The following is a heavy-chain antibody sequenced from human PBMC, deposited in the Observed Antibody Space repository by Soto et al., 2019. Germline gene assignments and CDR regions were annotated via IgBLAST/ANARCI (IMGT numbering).Heavy chain of an antibody. CDR3: ARGDDCSGGSCYSLWGRYYYYGMDV. V-gene: IGHV1-18*01. CDR1: GYTFTSYG. Sequence: ASVKVSCKASGYTFTSYGISWVRQAPGQGLEWMGWISAYNGNTNYAQKLQGRVTMTTDTSTSTAYMELRSLRSDDTAVYYCARGDDCSGGSCYSLWGRYYYYGMDVWGQGTTVTVSS. D-gene: IGHD2-15*01. CDR2: ISAYNGNT. J-gene: IGHJ6*02.